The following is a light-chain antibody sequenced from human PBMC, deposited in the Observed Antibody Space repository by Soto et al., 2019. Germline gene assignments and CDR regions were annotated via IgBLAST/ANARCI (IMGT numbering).Light chain of an antibody. V-gene: IGLV2-8*01. CDR1: SFDVGGYNY. CDR2: EVS. J-gene: IGLJ1*01. CDR3: SAYAGSPYLYV. Sequence: QSFLAQPPSASGSPGQSVTISCTGTSFDVGGYNYVSWYQQHPGKAPQVLMYEVSKRPSGVPDRFSGSKSGNTASLTVSGLQAEDEADYYCSAYAGSPYLYVFGSGTKVTVL.